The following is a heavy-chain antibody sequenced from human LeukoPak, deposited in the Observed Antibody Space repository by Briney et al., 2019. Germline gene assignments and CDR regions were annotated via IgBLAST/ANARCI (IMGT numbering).Heavy chain of an antibody. J-gene: IGHJ4*02. V-gene: IGHV4-59*08. D-gene: IGHD1-26*01. CDR3: ARHSGSYYYFDY. CDR1: GGSISSYY. Sequence: SETLSLTCTVSGGSISSYYWSWIRQPPGKGLEWIGYIYYSGSTNYNPSLKSRVTISVDTSKNQFSLKLSPVTAADTAVYYCARHSGSYYYFDYWGQGTLVTVSS. CDR2: IYYSGST.